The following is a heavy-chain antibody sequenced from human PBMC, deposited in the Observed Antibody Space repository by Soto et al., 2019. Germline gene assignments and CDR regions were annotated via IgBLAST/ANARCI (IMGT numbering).Heavy chain of an antibody. D-gene: IGHD1-7*01. CDR2: ISWSSGSI. V-gene: IGHV3-9*01. CDR3: TKESGTSRYFDS. J-gene: IGHJ4*02. CDR1: GFTFDDYA. Sequence: GGSLRLSCVASGFTFDDYAMHWVRRAPGKGLEWVSDISWSSGSIGYADSVKDRFTISRDNARNSLYLQMNSLRAEDTAFYYCTKESGTSRYFDSWGQGTLVTVSS.